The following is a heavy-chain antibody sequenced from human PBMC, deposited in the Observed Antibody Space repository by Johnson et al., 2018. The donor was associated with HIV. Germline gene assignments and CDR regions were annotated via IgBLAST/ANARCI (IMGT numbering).Heavy chain of an antibody. CDR3: ATSTASDAFDI. J-gene: IGHJ3*02. Sequence: QVQLVESGGGLVQPGGSLGLYCAASGFIFSSYGMDWVRQAPGKGLEWLAFIWSDGSNKNYADSVKGRFTISRDNSGNTLYLQMNSLRAEDTAVYYCATSTASDAFDIWGQGTMVTVSS. D-gene: IGHD1-1*01. V-gene: IGHV3-33*08. CDR1: GFIFSSYG. CDR2: IWSDGSNK.